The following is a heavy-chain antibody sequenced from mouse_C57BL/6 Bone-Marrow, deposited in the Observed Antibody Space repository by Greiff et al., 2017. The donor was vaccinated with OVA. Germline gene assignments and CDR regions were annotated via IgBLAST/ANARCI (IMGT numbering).Heavy chain of an antibody. J-gene: IGHJ1*03. D-gene: IGHD1-1*01. CDR2: ISSGGDYI. V-gene: IGHV5-9-1*02. Sequence: EVQLVESGEGLVKPGGSLKLSCAASGFTFSSYAMSWVRQTPEKRLEWVAYISSGGDYIYYADTVKGRFTISRDNARNTLYLQMSSLKSEDTAMDYCTRRTTVVYWYFDVWGTGTTVTVSS. CDR3: TRRTTVVYWYFDV. CDR1: GFTFSSYA.